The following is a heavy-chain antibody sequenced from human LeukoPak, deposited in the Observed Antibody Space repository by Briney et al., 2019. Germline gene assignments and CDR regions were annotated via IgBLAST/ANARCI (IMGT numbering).Heavy chain of an antibody. J-gene: IGHJ3*02. Sequence: PSETLSLTCTVSGGSISSGDYYWSWIRQPPGKGLEWIGYIYYSGSTYYNPSLKSRVTISVDTSKNQFSLKLSSVTAADTAVYYCARSRGAYSSGYFDAFDIWGQGTMVTVSS. V-gene: IGHV4-30-4*01. D-gene: IGHD3-22*01. CDR3: ARSRGAYSSGYFDAFDI. CDR1: GGSISSGDYY. CDR2: IYYSGST.